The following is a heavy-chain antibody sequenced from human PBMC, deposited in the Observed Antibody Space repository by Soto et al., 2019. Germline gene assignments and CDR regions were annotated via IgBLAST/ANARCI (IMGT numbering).Heavy chain of an antibody. J-gene: IGHJ6*03. CDR3: ARTAVNLIDTAMVWSHYYYYYYMDV. CDR2: TYYRSKWYN. Sequence: PSQTLSLTCAISGDSVSSNSAAWNWIRQSPSRGLEWLGRTYYRSKWYNDYAVSVKSRITINPDTSKNQFSLQLNSVTPEDTAVYYCARTAVNLIDTAMVWSHYYYYYYMDVWGKGTTVTVSS. CDR1: GDSVSSNSAA. V-gene: IGHV6-1*01. D-gene: IGHD5-18*01.